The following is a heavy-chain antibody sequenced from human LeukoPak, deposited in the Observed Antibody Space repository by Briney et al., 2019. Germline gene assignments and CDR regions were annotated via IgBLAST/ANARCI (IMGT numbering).Heavy chain of an antibody. J-gene: IGHJ4*02. CDR1: GFTFDSYA. D-gene: IGHD1-14*01. Sequence: PGGSLRLSCAASGFTFDSYAMNWVRQAPGKGLEWVPTISSNGADTYYADSVKGRFTISRDNSKNTPYLQMTSLRVEDTAVYYCANYRKPQGLDYWGRGTLVTVSS. CDR3: ANYRKPQGLDY. CDR2: ISSNGADT. V-gene: IGHV3-23*01.